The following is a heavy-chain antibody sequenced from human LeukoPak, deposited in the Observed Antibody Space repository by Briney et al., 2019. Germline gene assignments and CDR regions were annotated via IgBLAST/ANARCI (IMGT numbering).Heavy chain of an antibody. Sequence: GGSIRLSCTASGFTFSSFWMSWVRQAPGKGLEWVGRIRSKADGGTTEYGAPVKGRFTISRDDSKDTLYLQMNSLKTEDTALYYCTTLRARSDYWGQGTLVTVSS. CDR3: TTLRARSDY. V-gene: IGHV3-15*01. CDR2: IRSKADGGTT. CDR1: GFTFSSFW. D-gene: IGHD3-3*01. J-gene: IGHJ4*02.